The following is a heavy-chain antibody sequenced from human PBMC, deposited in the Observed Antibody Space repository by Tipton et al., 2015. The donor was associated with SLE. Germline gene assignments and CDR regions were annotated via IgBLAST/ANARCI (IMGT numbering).Heavy chain of an antibody. CDR1: GGSISSSSYY. V-gene: IGHV4-31*03. CDR2: IYYSGST. D-gene: IGHD3-10*01. Sequence: TLSLTCTVSGGSISSSSYYWGWIRQPPGKGLEWIGYIYYSGSTYYNPSLKSRVTISVDTSKNQFSLKLSSVTAADTAVYYCARLGSGSYDYWGQGTLVTVSS. J-gene: IGHJ4*02. CDR3: ARLGSGSYDY.